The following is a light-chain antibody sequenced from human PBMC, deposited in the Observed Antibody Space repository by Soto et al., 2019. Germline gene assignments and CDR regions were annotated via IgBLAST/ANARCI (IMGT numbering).Light chain of an antibody. CDR3: LQHNSYPHT. CDR2: AAS. V-gene: IGKV1-17*01. CDR1: QGIRND. J-gene: IGKJ2*01. Sequence: DIQMTQSPSSLSASVGDRVTITCRASQGIRNDVGWYQQKAGKAPKRLISAASNLQRGVPSRFIGSRSGTDITLTISCLQPEDFATYYWLQHNSYPHTFGQGTRLEIK.